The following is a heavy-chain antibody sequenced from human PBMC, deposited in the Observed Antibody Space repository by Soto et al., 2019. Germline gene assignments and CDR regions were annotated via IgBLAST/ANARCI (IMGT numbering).Heavy chain of an antibody. CDR3: ASVRGGYYYAMDV. V-gene: IGHV4-4*02. CDR2: IYHSGST. D-gene: IGHD3-10*02. J-gene: IGHJ6*02. CDR1: GGSIRSSNW. Sequence: PSETLSLTCAFSGGSIRSSNWWIWVRQPPGKGLEWIGEIYHSGSTNYNPSLKSRVTISVDKSKNQFSLKLSSVTAADTAVYYCASVRGGYYYAMDVWGQGTTVTVSS.